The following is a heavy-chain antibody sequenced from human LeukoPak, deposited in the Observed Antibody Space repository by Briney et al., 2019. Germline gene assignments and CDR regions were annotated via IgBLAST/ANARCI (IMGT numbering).Heavy chain of an antibody. CDR2: TYYSGST. J-gene: IGHJ3*02. CDR3: ARENCSGGSCCAAFDI. CDR1: GGSISSYY. D-gene: IGHD2-15*01. Sequence: PSETLSLTCTVSGGSISSYYWSWIRQPPGKGLEWIGYTYYSGSTNYNPSLKSRVTISVDTSKNQFSLKLSSVTAADTAVYYCARENCSGGSCCAAFDIWGQGTMVTVSS. V-gene: IGHV4-59*01.